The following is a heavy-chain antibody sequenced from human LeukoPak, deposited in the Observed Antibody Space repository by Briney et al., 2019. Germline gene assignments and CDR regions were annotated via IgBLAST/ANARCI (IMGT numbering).Heavy chain of an antibody. CDR2: INHSGST. D-gene: IGHD5-18*01. Sequence: SETLSLTCAVYGGSFSGYYWSWIRQPPGKGLEWLGEINHSGSTNYNPSLKSRVTISVDTSKNQFSLKLSSVTAADTAVYYCARDGYNRGYFDLWGRGTLVTVSS. CDR1: GGSFSGYY. CDR3: ARDGYNRGYFDL. J-gene: IGHJ2*01. V-gene: IGHV4-34*01.